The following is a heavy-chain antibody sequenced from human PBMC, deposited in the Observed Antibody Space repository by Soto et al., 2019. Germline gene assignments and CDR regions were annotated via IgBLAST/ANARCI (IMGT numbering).Heavy chain of an antibody. J-gene: IGHJ6*03. CDR2: INHSGST. CDR1: GGSFSGYY. D-gene: IGHD6-6*01. CDR3: ARIGSIAALYYYYYMDV. Sequence: SETLSLTCAVYGGSFSGYYWSWIRQPPGKGLEWIGEINHSGSTNYNPSLKSRVTISVDTSKNQFSLKLSSVTAADTAVYYCARIGSIAALYYYYYMDVWGKGTTVTVSS. V-gene: IGHV4-34*01.